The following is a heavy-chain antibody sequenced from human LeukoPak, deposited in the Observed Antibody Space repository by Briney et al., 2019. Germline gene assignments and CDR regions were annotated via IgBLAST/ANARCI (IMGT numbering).Heavy chain of an antibody. D-gene: IGHD1-1*01. CDR1: GYNFPSYW. CDR3: ARLRSYWNGKGGQYYYMDV. Sequence: PGESLKISCKGSGYNFPSYWIGWVRQVSGKGLEWMGIIYAGDSDTRYSPTFQGQVTISADKSISTAYLQWSSLKASDTAMYYCARLRSYWNGKGGQYYYMDVWGKGTTVTVSS. V-gene: IGHV5-51*01. J-gene: IGHJ6*03. CDR2: IYAGDSDT.